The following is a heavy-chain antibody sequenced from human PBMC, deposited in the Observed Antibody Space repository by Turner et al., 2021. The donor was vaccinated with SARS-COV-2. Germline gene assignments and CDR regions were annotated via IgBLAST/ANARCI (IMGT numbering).Heavy chain of an antibody. CDR1: GFTFSRYG. CDR2: IWYDGSNK. J-gene: IGHJ4*02. D-gene: IGHD6-19*01. Sequence: QVQLVESGGGVVQPVRCLRLHCASSGFTFSRYGRHWGRQAPGKGLEWVAVIWYDGSNKYYADSVKGRFTISRDNSKNTLYLQMNTLRAEDTAVYYCAKSGFGYSSGWGYFDYWGQGTLVTVSS. V-gene: IGHV3-33*06. CDR3: AKSGFGYSSGWGYFDY.